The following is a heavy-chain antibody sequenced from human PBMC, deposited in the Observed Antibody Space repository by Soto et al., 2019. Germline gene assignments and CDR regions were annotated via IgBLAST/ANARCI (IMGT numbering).Heavy chain of an antibody. V-gene: IGHV5-51*01. CDR3: ARQKIGYSYGYILNYYYGMDV. CDR1: GYSFTSYW. J-gene: IGHJ6*02. Sequence: LGESLKISCKGSGYSFTSYWIGWVRQMPGKGLEWMGIIYPGDSDTRYSPSFQGQVTISADKSISTAYLQWSSLKASDTAMYYCARQKIGYSYGYILNYYYGMDVWGQGTTVTVSS. D-gene: IGHD5-18*01. CDR2: IYPGDSDT.